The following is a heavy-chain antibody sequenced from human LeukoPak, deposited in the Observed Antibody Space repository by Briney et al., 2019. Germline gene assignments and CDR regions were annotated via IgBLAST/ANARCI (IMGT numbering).Heavy chain of an antibody. CDR2: IYFSGYA. CDR1: GGSISDHY. V-gene: IGHV4-59*11. Sequence: SETLSLTRVVSGGSISDHYRSCIRQPPGKGREWMGYIYFSGYANYNPSLKSRVTISVDTSNNQFSLRLSSVTAADTAVYYCARSERRAQKDTYYNHYYYTDVWGKGTTVSVSS. D-gene: IGHD6-25*01. CDR3: ARSERRAQKDTYYNHYYYTDV. J-gene: IGHJ6*03.